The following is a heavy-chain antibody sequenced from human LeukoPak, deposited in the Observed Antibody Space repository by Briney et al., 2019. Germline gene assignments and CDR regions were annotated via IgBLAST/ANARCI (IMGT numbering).Heavy chain of an antibody. CDR3: ARVKCVEYGMDV. J-gene: IGHJ6*01. V-gene: IGHV3-21*06. CDR2: ISGGSDYI. Sequence: SGGSLRLSCAASGMTFSLYSMNWARQAPGKGLEGVSSISGGSDYIFYADSLEGRFTITRDNAKNSLYLQLNSLRAEDTAVYYCARVKCVEYGMDVWGQGTTVTVSS. CDR1: GMTFSLYS.